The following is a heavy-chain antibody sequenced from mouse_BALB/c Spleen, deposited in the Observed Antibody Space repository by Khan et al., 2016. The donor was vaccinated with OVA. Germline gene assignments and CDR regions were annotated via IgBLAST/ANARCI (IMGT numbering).Heavy chain of an antibody. Sequence: EVQLQESGPSLVKPSQTLSLTCSVTGDSITSGYWSWIRKFPGNKLEYMGYMIYSGNTYYNTSLKSRISITRHTSKNQYYRQLNSVTTEDTATYDGARSTDRYAFAYWGQGTLVTVSA. D-gene: IGHD2-14*01. CDR1: GDSITSGY. CDR2: MIYSGNT. CDR3: ARSTDRYAFAY. V-gene: IGHV3-8*02. J-gene: IGHJ3*01.